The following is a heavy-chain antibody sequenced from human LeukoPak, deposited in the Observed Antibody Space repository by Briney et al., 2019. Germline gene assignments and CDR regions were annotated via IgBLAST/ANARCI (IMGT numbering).Heavy chain of an antibody. D-gene: IGHD3-22*01. V-gene: IGHV1-18*01. Sequence: GASVKVSCKASGYTFTSYGISWVRQAPGQGLEWMGWISAYNGNTNYAQKLQGRVTMTTDTSTSTAYMELRSLRSDDTAVYYCAILSSLYSSGHIQTGAFDIWGQGTMVTVSS. J-gene: IGHJ3*02. CDR3: AILSSLYSSGHIQTGAFDI. CDR1: GYTFTSYG. CDR2: ISAYNGNT.